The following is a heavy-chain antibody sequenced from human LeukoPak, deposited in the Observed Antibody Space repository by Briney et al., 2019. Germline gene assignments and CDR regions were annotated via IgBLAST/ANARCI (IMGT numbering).Heavy chain of an antibody. V-gene: IGHV3-30*03. D-gene: IGHD6-13*01. CDR1: GFTFSSYS. CDR2: ISFDGSNK. CDR3: ARDFDRLAAAGP. J-gene: IGHJ5*02. Sequence: GGSLRLSCAASGFTFSSYSMNWVRQAPGKGLEWVAVISFDGSNKHNADSVKGRFTISRDNFKNTLYLQMNSLRAEDTAVYYCARDFDRLAAAGPWGQGTLVTVSS.